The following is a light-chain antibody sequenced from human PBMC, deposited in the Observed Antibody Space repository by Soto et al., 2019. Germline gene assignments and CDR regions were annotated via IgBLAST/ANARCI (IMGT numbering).Light chain of an antibody. CDR2: KVS. V-gene: IGKV2-30*01. CDR3: MQGTRWPQT. Sequence: DVVMTQSSLSLPVTLGQPASISCRSSQSLVSSDGNTYLNWFQQRPGQSPRRLIYKVSNRDYGVPDRFIGSGSCTDFTLKISRVEAEDVGFDYWMQGTRWPQTVGQGTKVEIK. J-gene: IGKJ1*01. CDR1: QSLVSSDGNTY.